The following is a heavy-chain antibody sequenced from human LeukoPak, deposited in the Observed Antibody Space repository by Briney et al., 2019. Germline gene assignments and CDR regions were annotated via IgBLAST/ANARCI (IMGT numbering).Heavy chain of an antibody. J-gene: IGHJ4*02. CDR1: GFTFSSYA. CDR3: AKGVSSGGTKYYFDY. D-gene: IGHD2-15*01. V-gene: IGHV3-23*01. Sequence: GGSLRLSCAASGFTFSSYAMSWVRQAPGKGLEWVSAISGSGGNTYYADSVKGRFTISRDNSKNTLYLQMNSLRAEDTAVYYCAKGVSSGGTKYYFDYWGQGTLVTVSS. CDR2: ISGSGGNT.